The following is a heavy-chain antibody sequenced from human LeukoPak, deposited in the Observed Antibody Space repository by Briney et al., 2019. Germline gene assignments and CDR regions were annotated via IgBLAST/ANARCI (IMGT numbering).Heavy chain of an antibody. V-gene: IGHV3-7*01. J-gene: IGHJ5*02. CDR3: ARGRNWFDT. CDR2: IKQDGSDK. CDR1: GFIFNTYS. Sequence: GGSLRLSCAASGFIFNTYSMSWLRQAPGKGLEWVANIKQDGSDKYYVDSVKGRFTISRDNAQNSLFLQMNSLRADDTAVYYCARGRNWFDTWGLGTLVTVSS.